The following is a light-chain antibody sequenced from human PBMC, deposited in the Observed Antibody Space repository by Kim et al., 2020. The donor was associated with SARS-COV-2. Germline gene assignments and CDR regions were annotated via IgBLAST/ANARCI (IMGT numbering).Light chain of an antibody. CDR3: QQSHSTPYT. V-gene: IGKV1-39*01. CDR1: QSISSY. Sequence: SASVGDRVTITCRASQSISSYLNWYQQKVGKAPKLLIYAASSLQGGVPSRFSGSGSGTDFTLTISSLQTEDFATYYCQQSHSTPYTFGQGTKLEI. CDR2: AAS. J-gene: IGKJ2*01.